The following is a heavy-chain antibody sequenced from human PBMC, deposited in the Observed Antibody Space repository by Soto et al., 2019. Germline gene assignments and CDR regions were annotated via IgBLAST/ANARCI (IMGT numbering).Heavy chain of an antibody. CDR2: ISGSGDRT. V-gene: IGHV3-23*01. D-gene: IGHD2-21*02. Sequence: GGSLRLSCAASGFTFSNYAMSWLRQPPGKGLEWVSAISGSGDRTYYADSVKGRFTISRDNSKNTLYLQMNSLRAEDSAVYYCVAESHVTPYYFENWGQGALVTVSS. J-gene: IGHJ4*02. CDR1: GFTFSNYA. CDR3: VAESHVTPYYFEN.